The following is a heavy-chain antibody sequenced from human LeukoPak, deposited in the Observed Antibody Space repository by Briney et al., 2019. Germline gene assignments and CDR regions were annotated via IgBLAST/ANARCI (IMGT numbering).Heavy chain of an antibody. CDR3: ARDRYYYDSSGYNY. CDR1: GGSISSYY. CDR2: IYYSGST. D-gene: IGHD3-22*01. J-gene: IGHJ4*02. Sequence: SETLPLTCTVSGGSISSYYWSWIRQPPGKGLEWIGYIYYSGSTNYNPSLKSRVTISVDTSKNQFSLKLSSVTAADTAVYYCARDRYYYDSSGYNYWGQGTLVTVSS. V-gene: IGHV4-59*12.